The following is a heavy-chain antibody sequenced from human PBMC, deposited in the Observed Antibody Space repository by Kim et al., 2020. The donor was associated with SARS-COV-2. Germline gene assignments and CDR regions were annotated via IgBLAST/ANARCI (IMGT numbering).Heavy chain of an antibody. J-gene: IGHJ4*02. CDR2: ISWNSGSI. D-gene: IGHD3-22*01. CDR1: GFTFDDYA. Sequence: GGSLRLSCAASGFTFDDYAMHWVRQAPGKGLEWVSVISWNSGSIGYADSVKGRFTISRDNAKNSLYLQMNSLRAEDTALYYCAKDTGSSGYYSSSSDYWGQGTLVTVSS. CDR3: AKDTGSSGYYSSSSDY. V-gene: IGHV3-9*01.